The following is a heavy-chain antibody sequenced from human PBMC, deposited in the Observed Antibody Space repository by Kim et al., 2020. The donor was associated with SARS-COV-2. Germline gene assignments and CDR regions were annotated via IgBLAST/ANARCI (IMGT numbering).Heavy chain of an antibody. Sequence: GTSPTYADSVKGRFSISRDISKNTLHLQMNSLRGEDTAVYYCARSDWFDPWGQGTLVTVSS. CDR2: GTSP. D-gene: IGHD3-3*01. CDR3: ARSDWFDP. V-gene: IGHV3-74*03. J-gene: IGHJ5*02.